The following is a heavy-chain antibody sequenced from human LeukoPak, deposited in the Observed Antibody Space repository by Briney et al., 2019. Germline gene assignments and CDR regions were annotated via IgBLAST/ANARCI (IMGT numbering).Heavy chain of an antibody. CDR1: GGSISAYY. J-gene: IGHJ4*02. CDR3: ARAPAAGRGNYSDY. V-gene: IGHV4-59*01. CDR2: IYYSGIT. Sequence: SETLSLTCTFSGGSISAYYWSWIRQPPGKGLEWIGYIYYSGITNYNPSLKSRVTISVDTSKNQFSLNLSSVTAADTAVYYCARAPAAGRGNYSDYWGQGTLVTVSS. D-gene: IGHD6-13*01.